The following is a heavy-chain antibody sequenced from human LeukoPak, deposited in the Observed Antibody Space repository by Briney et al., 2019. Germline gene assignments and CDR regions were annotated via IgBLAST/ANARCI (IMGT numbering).Heavy chain of an antibody. CDR1: GFTFSSYS. Sequence: GGSLRLSCAASGFTFSSYSMNWVRQAPGKGLEWVSSISSSSSYIYYADSVKGRFTISRDNAKNSLYLQMNSLRAEDTAVYYCARFPSGGAFDIWGQGTMVTVSS. CDR2: ISSSSSYI. V-gene: IGHV3-21*01. J-gene: IGHJ3*02. CDR3: ARFPSGGAFDI. D-gene: IGHD1-26*01.